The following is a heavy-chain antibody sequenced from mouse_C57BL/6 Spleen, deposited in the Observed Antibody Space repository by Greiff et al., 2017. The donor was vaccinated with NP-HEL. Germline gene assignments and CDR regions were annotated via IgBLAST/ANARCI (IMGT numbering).Heavy chain of an antibody. CDR2: ISNLAYSI. V-gene: IGHV5-15*01. D-gene: IGHD1-1*01. J-gene: IGHJ4*01. CDR3: ARQGSITTVVGAMDY. CDR1: GFTFSDYG. Sequence: EVKLVESGGGLVQPGGSLKLSCAASGFTFSDYGMAWVRQAPRKGPEWVAFISNLAYSIYYADTVTGRFTISRENAKNTLYLEMSSLRSEDTAMYYCARQGSITTVVGAMDYWGQGTSVTVSS.